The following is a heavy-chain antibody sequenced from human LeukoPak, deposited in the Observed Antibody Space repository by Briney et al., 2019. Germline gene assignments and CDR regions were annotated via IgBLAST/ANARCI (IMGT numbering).Heavy chain of an antibody. Sequence: ASVKVSCKASGYTFTSYYMHWVRQAPGQGLEWMGIINPSGGSTSYAQKFQGRVTMTRDMSTSTVYMELSSLRSEDTAVYYCARELGSVGAPDYWGQGTLVTVSS. CDR2: INPSGGST. V-gene: IGHV1-46*01. CDR1: GYTFTSYY. D-gene: IGHD1-26*01. CDR3: ARELGSVGAPDY. J-gene: IGHJ4*02.